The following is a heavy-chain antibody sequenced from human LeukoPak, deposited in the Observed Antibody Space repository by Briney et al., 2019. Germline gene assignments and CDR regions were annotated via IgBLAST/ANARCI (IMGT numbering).Heavy chain of an antibody. V-gene: IGHV3-21*01. Sequence: GGSLRLSCVASGFSFGVYSMNWVRQAPGKGLEWVSTISGASSDNYIDYADSVKGRFTISRDNAKKPVFLEMNGLRDDDTAVYYCTREGGVGPWGQGTLVSVSS. D-gene: IGHD3-16*01. J-gene: IGHJ5*02. CDR2: ISGASSDNYI. CDR1: GFSFGVYS. CDR3: TREGGVGP.